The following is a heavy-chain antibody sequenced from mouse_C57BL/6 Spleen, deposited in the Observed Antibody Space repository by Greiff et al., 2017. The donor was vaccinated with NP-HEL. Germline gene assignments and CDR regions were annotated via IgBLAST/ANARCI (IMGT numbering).Heavy chain of an antibody. CDR1: GYTFTNYW. Sequence: QVHVKQSGAELVRPGTSVKMSCKASGYTFTNYWIGWAKQRPGHGLEWIGDIYPGGGYTNYNEKFKGKATLTADKSSSTAYMQFSSLTSEDSAIYYCARGYYGSSYHFDYWGQGTTLTVSS. D-gene: IGHD1-1*01. J-gene: IGHJ2*01. V-gene: IGHV1-63*01. CDR2: IYPGGGYT. CDR3: ARGYYGSSYHFDY.